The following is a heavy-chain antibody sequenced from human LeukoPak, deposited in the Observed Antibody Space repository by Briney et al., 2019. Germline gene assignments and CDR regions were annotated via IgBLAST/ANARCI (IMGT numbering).Heavy chain of an antibody. CDR1: GFTVSSNY. Sequence: GGSLRLSCAASGFTVSSNYMSWVRQAPGKGLEWVSVIYSGGSTYYADSVQGRFTISRDNSKNTLYLQMNSLRAEDTAVYYCTRILSSPYYYGSGTGIDYWGQGTLVTVSS. V-gene: IGHV3-53*01. CDR2: IYSGGST. J-gene: IGHJ4*02. D-gene: IGHD3-10*01. CDR3: TRILSSPYYYGSGTGIDY.